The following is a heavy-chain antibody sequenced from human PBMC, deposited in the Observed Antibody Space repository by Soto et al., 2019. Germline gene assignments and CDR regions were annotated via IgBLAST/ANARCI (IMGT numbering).Heavy chain of an antibody. J-gene: IGHJ4*02. CDR3: AKARGRTWYEDY. V-gene: IGHV3-23*01. CDR2: ISGSGNTT. D-gene: IGHD6-13*01. CDR1: GFTFSSYA. Sequence: EVQLLESGGGLVQPGGSLRLSCAASGFTFSSYAMTWVRQAPGKGLECVSSISGSGNTTYYADSVKGRFTISRDSSKNTLYLQMNSLRPEDTAVYYCAKARGRTWYEDYWGQGTLVTVSS.